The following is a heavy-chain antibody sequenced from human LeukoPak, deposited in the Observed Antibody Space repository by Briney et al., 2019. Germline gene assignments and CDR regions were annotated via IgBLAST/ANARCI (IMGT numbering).Heavy chain of an antibody. CDR2: INPNSGGT. CDR1: GYTFTDYY. CDR3: AKERGRPWYPIGY. V-gene: IGHV1-2*02. J-gene: IGHJ4*02. Sequence: GASVKVSCKASGYTFTDYYIHWVRQAPGQGLEWMGWINPNSGGTNYAQKFQGRVTMTRDTSISTAYMELSRLRSDDTALYYCAKERGRPWYPIGYWGQGTLVTVSS. D-gene: IGHD6-13*01.